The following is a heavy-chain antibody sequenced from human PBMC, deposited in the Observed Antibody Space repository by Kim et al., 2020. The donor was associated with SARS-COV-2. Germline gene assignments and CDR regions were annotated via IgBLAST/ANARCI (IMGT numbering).Heavy chain of an antibody. CDR1: GFTFSSYA. J-gene: IGHJ5*02. Sequence: GGSLRLSCAASGFTFSSYAMSWVRQAPGKGLEWVSAISGSGGSTYYADSVKGRFTISRDNSKNTLYLQMNSLRAEDTAVYYCAKDIPTIGDSMEPSKFEPWGQGTLVTVSS. CDR2: ISGSGGST. V-gene: IGHV3-23*01. D-gene: IGHD1-1*01. CDR3: AKDIPTIGDSMEPSKFEP.